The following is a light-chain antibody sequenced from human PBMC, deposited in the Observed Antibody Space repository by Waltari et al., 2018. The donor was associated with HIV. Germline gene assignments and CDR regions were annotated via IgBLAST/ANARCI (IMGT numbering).Light chain of an antibody. CDR2: DAS. J-gene: IGKJ4*01. Sequence: DIQMTQSPSSLSASVGDRVTITCQASQDISNYLNWYQQKPGKAPKLLIHDASKLEIGVPLRFRGSGSGTDFTFTISSLQPGDVATYYCQQFDNLPLTFGGGTRVEIK. V-gene: IGKV1-33*01. CDR1: QDISNY. CDR3: QQFDNLPLT.